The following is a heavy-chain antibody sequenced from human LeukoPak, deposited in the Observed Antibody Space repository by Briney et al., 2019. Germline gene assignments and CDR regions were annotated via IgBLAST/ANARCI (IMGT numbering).Heavy chain of an antibody. J-gene: IGHJ5*02. V-gene: IGHV3-30*02. CDR1: GFTFSSYD. CDR2: IWSDGSNK. Sequence: GGSLRLSCAASGFTFSSYDMHWVRQAPGKGLEWVAFIWSDGSNKYYADSVKGRFTISRDTSRNTLYLQMDSLRLEDTAVYYCAKDLMRDRWFGESWGQGTLVTVSS. CDR3: AKDLMRDRWFGES. D-gene: IGHD3-10*01.